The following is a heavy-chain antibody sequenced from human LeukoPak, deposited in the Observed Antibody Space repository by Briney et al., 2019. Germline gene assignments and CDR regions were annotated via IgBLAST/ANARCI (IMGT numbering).Heavy chain of an antibody. CDR1: GYTFTSYD. CDR2: IIPILGIA. V-gene: IGHV1-69*04. Sequence: SVKVSCKASGYTFTSYDINWVRQATGQGLEWMGRIIPILGIANYAQKFQGRVTITADKSTSTAYMELSSLRSEDTAVYYCARALGGKNYFDYWGQGTLVTVSS. D-gene: IGHD3-16*01. CDR3: ARALGGKNYFDY. J-gene: IGHJ4*02.